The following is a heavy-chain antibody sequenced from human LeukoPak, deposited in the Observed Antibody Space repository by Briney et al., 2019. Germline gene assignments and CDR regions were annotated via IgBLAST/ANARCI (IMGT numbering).Heavy chain of an antibody. Sequence: GGSLRLTCAASGFTFSSYDMHWVRRAPGRGLEWVSAIGIAGDTYYPDSVKGRFTISRENAKNSMYLQMNSLKDGDTAVYYCIRGGIQVSGIDAFDIWGQGTMVTVSS. CDR1: GFTFSSYD. CDR3: IRGGIQVSGIDAFDI. D-gene: IGHD5/OR15-5a*01. J-gene: IGHJ3*02. CDR2: IGIAGDT. V-gene: IGHV3-13*01.